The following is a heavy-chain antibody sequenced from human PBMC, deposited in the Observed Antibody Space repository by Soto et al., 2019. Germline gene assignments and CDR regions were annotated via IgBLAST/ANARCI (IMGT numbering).Heavy chain of an antibody. D-gene: IGHD3-10*01. CDR3: ASWDEYYYGSGSYRGGDGMDV. V-gene: IGHV1-69*01. CDR1: GGTFSSYA. Sequence: QVQLVQSGAEVKKPGSSVKVSCKASGGTFSSYAISWVRQAPGQGLEWMGGIIPIFGTANYAQKFQGRVTITADESTSTAYMELSSLRSEDTAVYYRASWDEYYYGSGSYRGGDGMDVWGQGTTVTVSS. CDR2: IIPIFGTA. J-gene: IGHJ6*02.